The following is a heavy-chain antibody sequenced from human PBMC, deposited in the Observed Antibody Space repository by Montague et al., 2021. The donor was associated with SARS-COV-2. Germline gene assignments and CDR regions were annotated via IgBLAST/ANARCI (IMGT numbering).Heavy chain of an antibody. CDR3: VRASLIKARIAVAGTTVY. D-gene: IGHD6-19*01. CDR2: ISYDGRNK. Sequence: SLRLSCAASGFTFNNYAMHWVGQAPDKGLEWVAFISYDGRNKYYADSVKGRFPISRDNSKNTLYLQMNSLRAEDTAVYYCVRASLIKARIAVAGTTVYWGQGTLATISS. CDR1: GFTFNNYA. V-gene: IGHV3-30*04. J-gene: IGHJ4*02.